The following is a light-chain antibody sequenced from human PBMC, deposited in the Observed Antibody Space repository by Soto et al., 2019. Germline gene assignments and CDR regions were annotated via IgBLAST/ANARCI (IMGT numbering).Light chain of an antibody. V-gene: IGKV3-11*01. CDR1: QSFRGL. CDR3: QQRHMWPIT. CDR2: DAY. Sequence: VLTQSPVTLSLSPAAGATLSCMASQSFRGLLAWYQQKPGQAPRLLIYDAYNRATGIPPRFSGSGSGTDFTLTISSLEPEDSAVYYCQQRHMWPITFGQGTRLEI. J-gene: IGKJ5*01.